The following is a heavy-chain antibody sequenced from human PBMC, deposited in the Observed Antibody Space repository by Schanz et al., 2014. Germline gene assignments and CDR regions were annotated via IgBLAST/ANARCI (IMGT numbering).Heavy chain of an antibody. Sequence: QVQLVQSGPEVKKPGASVRLSCKASGYNFNRHDISWVRQAPGQGLEWMGWISAYNGNTNYAQKLQGRVTMTTDTSTSTAYMELRSLRSDDTAVYYCARDNLVSSSWYNYYGMDVWGQGTTVTFSS. V-gene: IGHV1-18*04. CDR3: ARDNLVSSSWYNYYGMDV. CDR1: GYNFNRHD. CDR2: ISAYNGNT. J-gene: IGHJ6*02. D-gene: IGHD6-13*01.